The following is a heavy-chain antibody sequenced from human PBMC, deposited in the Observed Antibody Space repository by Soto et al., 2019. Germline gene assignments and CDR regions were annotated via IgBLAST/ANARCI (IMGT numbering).Heavy chain of an antibody. CDR2: IRGRGTDT. J-gene: IGHJ6*02. D-gene: IGHD4-17*01. CDR3: SKDFEPGYYGDSQTGFYAMDV. CDR1: GFTFSSYA. Sequence: PGGSLRLSCAASGFTFSSYALSWVRQAPGKGLEWVSGIRGRGTDTHYADSVKGRFTISRDNSKKMLYLQMNSLRAEDTAVYYCSKDFEPGYYGDSQTGFYAMDVWGQGTTVTVSS. V-gene: IGHV3-23*01.